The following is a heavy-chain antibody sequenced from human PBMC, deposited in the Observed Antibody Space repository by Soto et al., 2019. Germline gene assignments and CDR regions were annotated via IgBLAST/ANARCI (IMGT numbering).Heavy chain of an antibody. CDR1: DYIFTTYG. Sequence: ASVKVSCKASDYIFTTYGISWVRQAPGQGLEWMGWVSPYSNITNYAQKFQGRVTMTTETSTSKVYMELRSLRSDDTAMYYCARNGERDLGLNYYFYYGMDVWGQGTSVTVSS. J-gene: IGHJ6*02. D-gene: IGHD3-10*01. CDR2: VSPYSNIT. V-gene: IGHV1-18*01. CDR3: ARNGERDLGLNYYFYYGMDV.